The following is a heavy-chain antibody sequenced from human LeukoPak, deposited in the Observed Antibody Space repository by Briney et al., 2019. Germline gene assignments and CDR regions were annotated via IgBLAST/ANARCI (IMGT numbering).Heavy chain of an antibody. D-gene: IGHD5-12*01. CDR2: IYHSGST. CDR3: ARGGGYASPIGY. Sequence: PSETLSLTCTLSGGSISTYYWGWIRQPPGKGLEWIGYIYHSGSTNYNPSLKSRLTISVDTSKNQFSLKLSSVTAADTAVYYCARGGGYASPIGYWGQGALVTVSS. V-gene: IGHV4-59*01. J-gene: IGHJ4*02. CDR1: GGSISTYY.